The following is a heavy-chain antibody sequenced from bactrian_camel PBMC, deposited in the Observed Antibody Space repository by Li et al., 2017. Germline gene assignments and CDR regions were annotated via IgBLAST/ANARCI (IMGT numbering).Heavy chain of an antibody. J-gene: IGHJ4*01. CDR1: GYVVSTHS. CDR3: ATGV. CDR2: IERYGAT. V-gene: IGHV3S53*01. Sequence: QLVESGGGSVQAGGSLRLSCAASGYVVSTHSMGWFRQAPGKEREGVASIERYGATIYANSAKGRFTISKDSAKNTLYLQMNSLKTEDTAVYYCATGVWGQGTQVTVS.